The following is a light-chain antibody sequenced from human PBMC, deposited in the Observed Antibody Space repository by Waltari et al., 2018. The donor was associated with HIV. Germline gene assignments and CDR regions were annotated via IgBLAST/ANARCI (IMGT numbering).Light chain of an antibody. CDR3: CSYAGSSTYVV. V-gene: IGLV2-23*01. Sequence: QSALTQPASVSGSPGQSITISCTGTSSDVGSYNLVSWYPQHPGKAPKLMIYAGSKRPSGVSNRFSGSKSGNTASLTISGLQAEDEADYYCCSYAGSSTYVVFGGGTKLTVL. CDR1: SSDVGSYNL. J-gene: IGLJ2*01. CDR2: AGS.